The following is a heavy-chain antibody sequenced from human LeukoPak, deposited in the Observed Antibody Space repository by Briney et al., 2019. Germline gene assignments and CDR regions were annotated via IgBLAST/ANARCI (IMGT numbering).Heavy chain of an antibody. CDR3: AKERIWNVVVVVAAQNFDY. J-gene: IGHJ4*02. Sequence: GGSLRLSCAASGFTFNSYAMNWVRQAPGKGLEWVSGISGSGSSTYYGDSVKGRFTISRDNSKNTLYLQMNNLRAEDTAVYYCAKERIWNVVVVVAAQNFDYWGQGTLVTVSS. CDR2: ISGSGSST. V-gene: IGHV3-23*01. CDR1: GFTFNSYA. D-gene: IGHD2-15*01.